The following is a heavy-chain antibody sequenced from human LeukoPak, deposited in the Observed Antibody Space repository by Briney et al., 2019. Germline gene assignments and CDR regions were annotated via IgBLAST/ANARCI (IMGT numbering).Heavy chain of an antibody. CDR3: ARGRGVIPYYFDY. J-gene: IGHJ4*02. CDR2: INPNSGGT. V-gene: IGHV1-2*04. D-gene: IGHD3-10*01. Sequence: ASVKVSCKASGYTFTGYYMHWVRQAPGQGLEWMGWINPNSGGTNYAQKFQGWVTMTRDTSISTAYMELSRLRSDDTAVYYCARGRGVIPYYFDYWGQGTLVTVSS. CDR1: GYTFTGYY.